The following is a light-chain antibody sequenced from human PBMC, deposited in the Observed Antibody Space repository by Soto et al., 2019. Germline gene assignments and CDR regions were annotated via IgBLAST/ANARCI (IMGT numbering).Light chain of an antibody. CDR2: GAS. CDR1: QIVNNN. CDR3: QEYHTWPWT. V-gene: IGKV3-15*01. Sequence: ETLMTQSPATLSVSPGERATLSCRASQIVNNNLAWYQQKLGQAPRVLIYGASTRATGIPARFTGSGSGTEFILTITSLQSEDSAVYYCQEYHTWPWTFGQGTKVEFK. J-gene: IGKJ1*01.